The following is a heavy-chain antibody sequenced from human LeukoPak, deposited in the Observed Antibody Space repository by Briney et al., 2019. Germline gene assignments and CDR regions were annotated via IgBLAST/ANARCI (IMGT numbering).Heavy chain of an antibody. V-gene: IGHV3-15*01. D-gene: IGHD6-13*01. CDR2: IRSKTDGGTT. Sequence: GGSLRLFCAASGFTFSNAWMSWVRQAQGKGLEWVGRIRSKTDGGTTDYAAPVKGRFTVSRDDSKNTLYLQMNSLQTEDTAVYYCTTGRSSSWPDYWGQGTLVTVSS. CDR1: GFTFSNAW. J-gene: IGHJ4*02. CDR3: TTGRSSSWPDY.